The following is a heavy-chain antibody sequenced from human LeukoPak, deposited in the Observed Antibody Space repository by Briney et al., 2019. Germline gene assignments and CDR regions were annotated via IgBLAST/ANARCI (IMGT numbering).Heavy chain of an antibody. J-gene: IGHJ4*02. CDR1: GFTFRSYT. D-gene: IGHD5-18*01. Sequence: GGSLRLSCAACGFTFRSYTMNWVRQPLGKGLEWVSSVSSRSTYIYYADSVRGRFTISRDDAKSSLYLQMNSLRAEDTAVYYCVREGDTAMITPHFDYWGQGTLVTVSS. V-gene: IGHV3-21*01. CDR3: VREGDTAMITPHFDY. CDR2: VSSRSTYI.